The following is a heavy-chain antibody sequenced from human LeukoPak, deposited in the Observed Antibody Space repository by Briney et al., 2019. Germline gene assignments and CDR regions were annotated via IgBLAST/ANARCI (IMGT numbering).Heavy chain of an antibody. J-gene: IGHJ6*02. Sequence: SQTLSLTCTVSGGSISSGGYYWSWIRQHPGKGLEWIGYIYYSGSTYYNPSLKSRVTISVDPSKNQFSLKLSSVTAADTAVYYCARLGSSTSYYYYYGMDVWGQGTTVTVSS. V-gene: IGHV4-31*03. D-gene: IGHD6-13*01. CDR2: IYYSGST. CDR1: GGSISSGGYY. CDR3: ARLGSSTSYYYYYGMDV.